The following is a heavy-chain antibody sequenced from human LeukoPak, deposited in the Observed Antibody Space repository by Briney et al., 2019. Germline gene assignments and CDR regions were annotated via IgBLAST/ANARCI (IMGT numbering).Heavy chain of an antibody. V-gene: IGHV3-30*18. CDR3: AKDRDFLFDY. D-gene: IGHD3-3*01. Sequence: GGSLRLSCAASGFTFSSFALSWVRQAPGKGLEWVAVISYDGSHKYYADSVKGRFTISRDNSKNTLYLQMNSLRAEDTAVYHCAKDRDFLFDYWGQGILVTVSS. J-gene: IGHJ4*02. CDR2: ISYDGSHK. CDR1: GFTFSSFA.